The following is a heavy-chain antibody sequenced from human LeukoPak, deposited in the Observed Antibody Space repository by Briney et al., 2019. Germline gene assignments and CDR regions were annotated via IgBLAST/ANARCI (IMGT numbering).Heavy chain of an antibody. Sequence: GGSLRLSCAASGFSFSNAWMSWVRQAPGKGLEWVGRIKSKTTGGTTDFAAPVEGRFTISRDDSKNTLYLQMNSLKTEDTAVYYCTTCTGGSCYSDYWGQGTLVTVSS. V-gene: IGHV3-15*01. CDR1: GFSFSNAW. CDR2: IKSKTTGGTT. J-gene: IGHJ4*02. CDR3: TTCTGGSCYSDY. D-gene: IGHD2-15*01.